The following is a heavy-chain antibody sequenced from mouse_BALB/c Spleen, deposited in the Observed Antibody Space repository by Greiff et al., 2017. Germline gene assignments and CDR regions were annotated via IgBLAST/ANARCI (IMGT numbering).Heavy chain of an antibody. CDR2: ISSGGSYT. D-gene: IGHD2-3*01. CDR1: GFTFSSYT. J-gene: IGHJ2*01. CDR3: TREDDGPADY. Sequence: DVKLVESGGGLVKPGGSLKLSCAASGFTFSSYTMSWVRQTPEKRLEWVATISSGGSYTYYPDSVKGRFTISRDNAKNTLYLQMSSLKSEDTAMYYCTREDDGPADYWGQGTTLTVSS. V-gene: IGHV5-6-4*01.